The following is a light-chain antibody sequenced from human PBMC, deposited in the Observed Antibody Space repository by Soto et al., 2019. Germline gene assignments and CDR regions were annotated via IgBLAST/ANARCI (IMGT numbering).Light chain of an antibody. V-gene: IGKV3-15*01. CDR2: DKS. J-gene: IGKJ5*01. Sequence: ILLRQSPVTLSLSPGERAALSFTSTQIVNHNLAWYQQKPGQAPRLLIFDKSSRAPGVPARFSGSGTGTDFTLTINSLQSEDFGVYYCHQYNNWPPSTFGQGTRLEIK. CDR1: QIVNHN. CDR3: HQYNNWPPST.